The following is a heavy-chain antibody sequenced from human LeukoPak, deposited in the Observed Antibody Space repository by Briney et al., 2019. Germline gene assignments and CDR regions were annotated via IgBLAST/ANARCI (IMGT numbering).Heavy chain of an antibody. J-gene: IGHJ4*02. Sequence: GGSLRLSCAASGFTFSSYGMHWVRQAPGKGLEWVAFIRYDGSNKYYADSVEGRFTISRDNSKNTLYLQMNSLRSGDTAVYYCTKMAGYYDFWSGYYGDFWGQGTLVTVSS. D-gene: IGHD3-3*01. CDR1: GFTFSSYG. V-gene: IGHV3-30*02. CDR3: TKMAGYYDFWSGYYGDF. CDR2: IRYDGSNK.